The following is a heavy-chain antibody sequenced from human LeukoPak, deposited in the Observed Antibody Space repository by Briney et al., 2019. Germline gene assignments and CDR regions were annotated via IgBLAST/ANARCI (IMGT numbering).Heavy chain of an antibody. CDR2: ISAYNGNT. Sequence: ASVKVSCKASGYTFTSYGISWVRQAPGQGLEWMGWISAYNGNTNYAQKLQGRVTMTTDTSTSTAYMELRSLRSDDTAVYYCARDLRRSGYSYGSYYYMDVWGKGTTVTVSS. D-gene: IGHD5-18*01. J-gene: IGHJ6*03. CDR1: GYTFTSYG. V-gene: IGHV1-18*01. CDR3: ARDLRRSGYSYGSYYYMDV.